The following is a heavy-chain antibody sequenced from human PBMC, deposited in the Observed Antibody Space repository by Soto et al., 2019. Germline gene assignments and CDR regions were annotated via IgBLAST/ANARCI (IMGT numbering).Heavy chain of an antibody. CDR1: GGSFSGYY. V-gene: IGHV4-34*01. Sequence: LSLTCAVYGGSFSGYYWSWIRQPPGKGLEWIGEINHSGSTNYNPSLKSRFTISVDTSKNQFSLKLSSVTAADTAVYYCARGPRQRRDGYKLFDYWGQGTLVTVSS. CDR2: INHSGST. J-gene: IGHJ4*02. CDR3: ARGPRQRRDGYKLFDY. D-gene: IGHD5-12*01.